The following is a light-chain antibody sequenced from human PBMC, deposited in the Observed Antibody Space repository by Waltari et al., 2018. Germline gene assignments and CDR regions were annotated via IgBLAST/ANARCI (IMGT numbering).Light chain of an antibody. CDR2: WAS. J-gene: IGKJ1*01. Sequence: DIVMTQSPDALAVSLGERATINCKSSQSVLFSSNNKNYLAWYQQKPGQPHKLLIYWASTRESGVPDRFSGSGSGTDFTLTISSLQAEDVAVYFCQQYHSTPWTFGQGTKVEIK. CDR3: QQYHSTPWT. CDR1: QSVLFSSNNKNY. V-gene: IGKV4-1*01.